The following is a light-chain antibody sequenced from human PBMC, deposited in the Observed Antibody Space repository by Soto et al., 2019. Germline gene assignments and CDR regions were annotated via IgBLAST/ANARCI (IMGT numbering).Light chain of an antibody. CDR2: DDN. CDR3: GSWDSSLSAYV. CDR1: SSDVGAYNY. Sequence: QSVLTQPASVSGSPGQSITISCTGTSSDVGAYNYVSWYQQYPGKAPKLIIYDDNKRPSGIPDRFSGSESGTSATLGITGFQTGDEADYYCGSWDSSLSAYVFGTGTKVTVL. J-gene: IGLJ1*01. V-gene: IGLV1-51*01.